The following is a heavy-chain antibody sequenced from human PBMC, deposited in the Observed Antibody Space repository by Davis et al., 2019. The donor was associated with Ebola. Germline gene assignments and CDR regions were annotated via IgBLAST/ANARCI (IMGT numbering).Heavy chain of an antibody. CDR3: ARHDTMIVDAFDI. V-gene: IGHV1-46*01. J-gene: IGHJ3*02. CDR1: GYTFTSHY. D-gene: IGHD3-22*01. CDR2: INPSGGST. Sequence: AASVKVSCKASGYTFTSHYMHWVRQAPGQGLEWMGIINPSGGSTSYAQKFQGRVTMTRDTSTSTVHMELSSLRSEDTAVYYCARHDTMIVDAFDIWGQGTTVTVSS.